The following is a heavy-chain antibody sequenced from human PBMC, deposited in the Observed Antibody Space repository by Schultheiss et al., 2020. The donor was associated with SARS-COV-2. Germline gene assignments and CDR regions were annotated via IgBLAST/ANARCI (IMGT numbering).Heavy chain of an antibody. CDR1: GFSLSTSGVC. CDR2: IYWNDDK. V-gene: IGHV2-5*01. Sequence: SGPTLVKPTQTLTLTCTFSGFSLSTSGVCVGWIRQPPGKALEWLALIYWNDDKRYSPSLKSRLTITKDTSKNQVVLTMTNMDPVDTATYYCAHRYDSSGYLYLIYWGQGTRVTVSS. J-gene: IGHJ4*02. D-gene: IGHD3-22*01. CDR3: AHRYDSSGYLYLIY.